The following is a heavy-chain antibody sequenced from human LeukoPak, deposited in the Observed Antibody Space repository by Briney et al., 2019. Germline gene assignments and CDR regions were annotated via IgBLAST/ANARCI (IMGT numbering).Heavy chain of an antibody. Sequence: PGGSLRLSCAASGFTFSSYSMNWVRQAPGKGLEWVSLISWDGGSTYYADSVKGRFTISRDNSKNSLYLQMNSLRAEDTALYYCAKDGYSSGWSPYYYYYMDVWGKGTTVTVSS. V-gene: IGHV3-43D*03. J-gene: IGHJ6*03. CDR2: ISWDGGST. D-gene: IGHD6-19*01. CDR3: AKDGYSSGWSPYYYYYMDV. CDR1: GFTFSSYS.